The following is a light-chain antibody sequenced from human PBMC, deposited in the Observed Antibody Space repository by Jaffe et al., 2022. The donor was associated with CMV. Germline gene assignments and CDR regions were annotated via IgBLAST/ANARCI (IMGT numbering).Light chain of an antibody. CDR1: QSVSNN. Sequence: IVMTQSPATLSMSPGERATLSCRAGQSVSNNLAWYQQKPGQAPRLLIYGAFTRAPGIPARFSGSGSGTDFTLTISSLQFEDFAVYYCQQYNKWPRTFGQGTKLEIK. V-gene: IGKV3-15*01. CDR3: QQYNKWPRT. CDR2: GAF. J-gene: IGKJ2*01.